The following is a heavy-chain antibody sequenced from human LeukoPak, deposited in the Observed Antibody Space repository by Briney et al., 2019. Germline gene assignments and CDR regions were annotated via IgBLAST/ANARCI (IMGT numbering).Heavy chain of an antibody. CDR2: VYNSGTT. CDR3: ARDAY. CDR1: GVSIGSHY. J-gene: IGHJ4*02. Sequence: PSETLSLTCTVSGVSIGSHYWSWIRQSPGKGLEWIGCVYNSGTTVYNPYLAGRVTISVDTSKNQYSLNLRSVTAADAAVYYCARDAYWGQGSLVNVSS. V-gene: IGHV4-59*11.